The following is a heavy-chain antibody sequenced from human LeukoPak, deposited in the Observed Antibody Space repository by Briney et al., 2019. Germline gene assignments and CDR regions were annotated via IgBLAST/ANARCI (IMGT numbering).Heavy chain of an antibody. CDR3: AMHTVIASSWSLDY. CDR2: IYYSGNT. D-gene: IGHD6-13*01. V-gene: IGHV4-59*05. J-gene: IGHJ4*02. Sequence: GSLRLSCAASGFTFSSYSMNWVRQAPGKGLEWIGSIYYSGNTYNNPSLKSRVTISVDTSKNQLSLKLTSVTAADTAVYYCAMHTVIASSWSLDYWGQGTLVTVSS. CDR1: GFTFSSYSMN.